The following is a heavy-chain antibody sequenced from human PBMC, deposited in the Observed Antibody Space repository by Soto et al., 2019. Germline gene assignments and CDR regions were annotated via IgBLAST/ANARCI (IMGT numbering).Heavy chain of an antibody. CDR2: ISGSGGSI. Sequence: GGSLRLSCAASGFTFSSYSMNWVRQAPGKGLEWVSYISGSGGSIYYADSVKGRFTISRDNAKNSLYLQMNSLRAEDTAVYYCARVYCSGGGCYGEWRGHFDYWGQGTLVTVSS. V-gene: IGHV3-48*01. J-gene: IGHJ4*02. CDR3: ARVYCSGGGCYGEWRGHFDY. D-gene: IGHD2-15*01. CDR1: GFTFSSYS.